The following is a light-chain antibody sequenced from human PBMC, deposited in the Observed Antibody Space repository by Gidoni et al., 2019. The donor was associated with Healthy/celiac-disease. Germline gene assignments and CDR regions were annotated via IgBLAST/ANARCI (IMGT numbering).Light chain of an antibody. Sequence: EIVMTQSPATLSVSPGERATLYCRASQSVSSNLAWYQQKPGQAPRLLIYGASPRATGIPARFSGSGSGKEFTLTISSLQSEDFTVYYCQQYNNWPPTWTFGKGTKVEIK. V-gene: IGKV3-15*01. CDR2: GAS. J-gene: IGKJ1*01. CDR3: QQYNNWPPTWT. CDR1: QSVSSN.